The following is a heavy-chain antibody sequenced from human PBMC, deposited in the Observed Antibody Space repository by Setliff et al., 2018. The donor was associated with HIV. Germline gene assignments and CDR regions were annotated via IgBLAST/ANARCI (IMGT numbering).Heavy chain of an antibody. CDR3: AKVGDNADGLDY. D-gene: IGHD3-16*01. CDR2: ISTKTAYP. Sequence: ASVKVSCKASGYTFNICAINWVRQAPGQGLEWMGWISTKTAYPMYARDFTGHFVFSLDTSLTTAFLQINSLKAGDTAMYYCAKVGDNADGLDYWGQGTKVTVSS. CDR1: GYTFNICA. V-gene: IGHV7-4-1*02. J-gene: IGHJ4*02.